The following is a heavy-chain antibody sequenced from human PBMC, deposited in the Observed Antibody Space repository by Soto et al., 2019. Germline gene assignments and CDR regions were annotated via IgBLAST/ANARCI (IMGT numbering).Heavy chain of an antibody. Sequence: EVQLVESGGGLIQPGGSLRLSCAASGFTFSSNDMNWVRQAPGKGLEWVSLIYSGGSTYYADSVKGRFTISRDNSKNTFYLQMSSLRAEDTALYYCATRPLLPGAPWGQGTMVTVSS. CDR2: IYSGGST. CDR3: ATRPLLPGAP. J-gene: IGHJ3*01. D-gene: IGHD3-22*01. CDR1: GFTFSSND. V-gene: IGHV3-53*01.